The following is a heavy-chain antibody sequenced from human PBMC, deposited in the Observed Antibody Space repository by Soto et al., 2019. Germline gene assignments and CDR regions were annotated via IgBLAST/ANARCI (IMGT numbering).Heavy chain of an antibody. D-gene: IGHD6-19*01. J-gene: IGHJ6*02. CDR3: ARDGARAVAGYYYYSGMDV. Sequence: SETLSLTCTVSGGSLSSGAYYWSWIRQHPGKGLEWIGYIYYSGSTYYNPSLESRVTLSVDTSRKQFSLKLSSVTAADTAVYYCARDGARAVAGYYYYSGMDVWGQGTTVTVSS. CDR1: GGSLSSGAYY. V-gene: IGHV4-31*03. CDR2: IYYSGST.